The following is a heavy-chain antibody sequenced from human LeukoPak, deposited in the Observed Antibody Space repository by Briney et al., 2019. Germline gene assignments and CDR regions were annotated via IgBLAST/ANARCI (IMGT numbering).Heavy chain of an antibody. CDR1: GFTFSSYA. J-gene: IGHJ4*02. V-gene: IGHV3-23*01. CDR3: AKVADPIQLWACFDY. Sequence: GGSLRLSCAASGFTFSSYAMSWVRQAPGKGLEWVSAISGSGGSTYYADSVKGRFTISRDNSKHTLYLQMNSLRAEDTAVYYCAKVADPIQLWACFDYWGQGTLVTVSS. D-gene: IGHD5-18*01. CDR2: ISGSGGST.